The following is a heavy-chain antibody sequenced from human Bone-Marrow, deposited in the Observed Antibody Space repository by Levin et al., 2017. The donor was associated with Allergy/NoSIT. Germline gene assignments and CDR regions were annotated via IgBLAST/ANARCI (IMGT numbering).Heavy chain of an antibody. CDR1: GFTFSSYG. J-gene: IGHJ4*02. Sequence: GESLKISCAASGFTFSSYGMHWVRQAPGKGLEWVAVIWYDGSNKYYADSVKGRFTISRDNSMNTLYLQMNSLRAEDTAVYYCARVGVWFGDGYYFDYWGQGTLVTVSS. CDR2: IWYDGSNK. CDR3: ARVGVWFGDGYYFDY. D-gene: IGHD3-10*01. V-gene: IGHV3-33*01.